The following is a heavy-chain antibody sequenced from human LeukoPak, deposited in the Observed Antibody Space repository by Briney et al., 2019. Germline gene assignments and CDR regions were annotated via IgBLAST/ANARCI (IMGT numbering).Heavy chain of an antibody. D-gene: IGHD2-2*01. CDR3: ARGSTRRGWFDP. V-gene: IGHV1-69*04. CDR2: IIPILGIA. Sequence: ASVKVSCKASGGTFSSYAISWVRQAPGQGLEWMGRIIPILGIANYAQKFQGRVTITADKSTSTAYMELSSLRSGDTAVYYCARGSTRRGWFDPWGQGTLVTVSS. J-gene: IGHJ5*02. CDR1: GGTFSSYA.